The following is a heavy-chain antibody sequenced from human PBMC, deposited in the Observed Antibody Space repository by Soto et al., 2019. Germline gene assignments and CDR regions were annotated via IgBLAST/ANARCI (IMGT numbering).Heavy chain of an antibody. CDR1: GGTFSSYA. CDR3: ARATDEAEAGTNWFDP. V-gene: IGHV1-69*13. CDR2: IIPIFGTA. J-gene: IGHJ5*02. Sequence: SVKVSCKASGGTFSSYAISWVRQAPGQGLEWMGGIIPIFGTANYAQKFQGRVTITADESTSTAYMELSSLRSEDTAVYYCARATDEAEAGTNWFDPWGQGTLVTVSS. D-gene: IGHD6-13*01.